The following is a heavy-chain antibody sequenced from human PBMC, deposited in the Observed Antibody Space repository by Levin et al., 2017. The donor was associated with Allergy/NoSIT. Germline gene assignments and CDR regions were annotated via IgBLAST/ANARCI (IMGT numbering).Heavy chain of an antibody. V-gene: IGHV3-72*01. Sequence: QPGGSLRLSCAASTSTFSDDFMDWVRQAPGKGLEWVGRSKIKAEGYTTQYAASVEGRFSISRDESKRSLFLQMSSLKAEDTAVYYCHAYRYFYGRDVWGQGTTVIVSS. CDR3: HAYRYFYGRDV. D-gene: IGHD3-16*01. CDR2: SKIKAEGYTT. CDR1: TSTFSDDF. J-gene: IGHJ6*02.